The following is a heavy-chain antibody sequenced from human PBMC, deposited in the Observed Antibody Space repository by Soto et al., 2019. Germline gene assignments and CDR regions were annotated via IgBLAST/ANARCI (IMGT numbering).Heavy chain of an antibody. CDR1: GFTFSSYG. Sequence: GGSLRLSCAASGFTFSSYGMHWVRQAPGKGLEWVAVISYDGSNKYYADSVKGRFTISRDNSKNTLYLQMNSLRAEDTAVYYCAKDGKQLDYYYYYMDVWGKGTTVTVSS. CDR2: ISYDGSNK. D-gene: IGHD6-13*01. J-gene: IGHJ6*03. CDR3: AKDGKQLDYYYYYMDV. V-gene: IGHV3-30*18.